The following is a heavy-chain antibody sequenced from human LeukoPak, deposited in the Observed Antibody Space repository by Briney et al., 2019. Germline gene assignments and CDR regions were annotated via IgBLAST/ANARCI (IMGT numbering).Heavy chain of an antibody. CDR1: GYPFTSYD. V-gene: IGHV1-8*01. J-gene: IGHJ4*02. CDR3: ARQTTVTTGDY. Sequence: ASVKVSCKASGYPFTSYDINWVRQATGQGLEWMGWMNPNSGNTGYAQKHQGRVTMTRNTSISTAYMELRSLRSEDTAVYFCARQTTVTTGDYWGQGTLVTVSS. CDR2: MNPNSGNT. D-gene: IGHD4-17*01.